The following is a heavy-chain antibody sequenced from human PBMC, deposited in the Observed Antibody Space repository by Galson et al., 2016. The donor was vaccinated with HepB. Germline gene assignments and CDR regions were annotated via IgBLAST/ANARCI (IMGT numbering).Heavy chain of an antibody. CDR3: AKEGCGGDCQNYFDF. V-gene: IGHV3-30*18. CDR2: ISYDGSNK. D-gene: IGHD2-21*02. CDR1: GFTFSSYG. Sequence: SLRLSCAASGFTFSSYGMHWVRQAPGKGLEWVAVISYDGSNKYYADSVKGRFTISRDNSKNTLFLQMSSLRVEGTAVYYCAKEGCGGDCQNYFDFWGQGTLVTVSS. J-gene: IGHJ4*02.